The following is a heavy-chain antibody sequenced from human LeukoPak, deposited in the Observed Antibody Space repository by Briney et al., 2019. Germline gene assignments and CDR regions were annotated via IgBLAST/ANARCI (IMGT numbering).Heavy chain of an antibody. V-gene: IGHV4-31*03. CDR3: ARVRLGDSSGYYDYYYYMDV. D-gene: IGHD3-22*01. J-gene: IGHJ6*03. CDR2: IYYSGST. CDR1: GGSISSGGYY. Sequence: SETLSLTCTVSGGSISSGGYYWSWIRQHPGKGLEWIGYIYYSGSTYYNPSLKSRVTISVDTSKNQFSLKLSSVTAADTAVYYCARVRLGDSSGYYDYYYYMDVWGKGTTVIVSS.